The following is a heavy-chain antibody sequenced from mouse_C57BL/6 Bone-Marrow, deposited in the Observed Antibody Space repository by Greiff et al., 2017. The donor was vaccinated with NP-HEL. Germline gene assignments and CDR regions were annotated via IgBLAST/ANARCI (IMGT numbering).Heavy chain of an antibody. CDR2: IDPSDSYT. V-gene: IGHV1-69*01. CDR3: ACPQYYYGSSYYY. J-gene: IGHJ2*01. Sequence: QVQLQQPGAELVMPGASVKLSCKASGYTFTSYWMHWVKQRPGQGLEWIGEIDPSDSYTNYNQKFKGKSTLTADKSSSTAYMQLSSLTSEYSAVYYCACPQYYYGSSYYYWGQGTTLTVSS. CDR1: GYTFTSYW. D-gene: IGHD1-1*01.